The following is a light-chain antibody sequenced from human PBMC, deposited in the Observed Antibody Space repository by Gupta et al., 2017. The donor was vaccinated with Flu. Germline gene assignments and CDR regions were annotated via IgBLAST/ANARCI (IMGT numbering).Light chain of an antibody. V-gene: IGLV2-14*01. Sequence: DIGGYDYVSWFQQHPGKAPKLRLFEVSRRPAGSSDRFSGSRFGNPASLTISGLLAEDEAFYYCSSYTHANTVVVFGGGTKLTVL. J-gene: IGLJ2*01. CDR3: SSYTHANTVVV. CDR2: EVS. CDR1: DIGGYDY.